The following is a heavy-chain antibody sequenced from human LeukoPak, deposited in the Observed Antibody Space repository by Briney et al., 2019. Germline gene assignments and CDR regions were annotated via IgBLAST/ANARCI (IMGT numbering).Heavy chain of an antibody. J-gene: IGHJ3*02. D-gene: IGHD1-26*01. CDR3: ARGIRGATYYAFDI. V-gene: IGHV3-53*05. CDR2: IYSGGST. Sequence: GGSLRLSCAASGFTVSSNFMSWVRQAPGKGLEWVSVIYSGGSTYYADSVKGRFTISRDNSKNTLYLQMNSLRSDDTAVYYCARGIRGATYYAFDIWGQGTMVTVSS. CDR1: GFTVSSNF.